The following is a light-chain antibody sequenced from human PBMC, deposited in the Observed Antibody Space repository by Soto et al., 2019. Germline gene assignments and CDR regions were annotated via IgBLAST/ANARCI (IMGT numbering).Light chain of an antibody. Sequence: DIQKTHSPSTLSASVGDRVTITCRASQSISSWLDWYQQKPGKAPKLLIYDASNLETGVPSRFSGSGSGTDFTFTISSLQPEDIATYYCQQYDNLPLTFGGGTKVDIK. J-gene: IGKJ4*01. V-gene: IGKV1-33*01. CDR2: DAS. CDR3: QQYDNLPLT. CDR1: QSISSW.